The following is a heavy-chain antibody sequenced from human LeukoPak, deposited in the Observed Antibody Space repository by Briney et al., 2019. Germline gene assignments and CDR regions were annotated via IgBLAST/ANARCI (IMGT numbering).Heavy chain of an antibody. CDR1: GFTFSSYS. CDR2: VSGTSSTM. V-gene: IGHV3-48*01. CDR3: ARDWAYAFDY. D-gene: IGHD3-16*01. Sequence: GGSLRLSCAASGFTFSSYSMNWVRDAPGKGLEGSSDVSGTSSTMYYAGAVNGRFTISRDNAKNSLYLQMNTLRGEDTAVYYCARDWAYAFDYWGQGPLVTVSS. J-gene: IGHJ4*02.